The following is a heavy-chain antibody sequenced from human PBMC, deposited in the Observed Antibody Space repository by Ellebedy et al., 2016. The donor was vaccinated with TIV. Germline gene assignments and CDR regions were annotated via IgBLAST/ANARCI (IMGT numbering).Heavy chain of an antibody. CDR1: GFSFSNFW. V-gene: IGHV3-7*01. Sequence: PGGSLRLSCAAWGFSFSNFWMSWVRQAPGKGLEWVAHIKTDGSETYYVDPVKGRFTISSENAKNALFLQMDGLRVDDSAVYYCVGFGVFNLWGQGAPVTVSS. CDR2: IKTDGSET. CDR3: VGFGVFNL. J-gene: IGHJ5*02. D-gene: IGHD3-3*01.